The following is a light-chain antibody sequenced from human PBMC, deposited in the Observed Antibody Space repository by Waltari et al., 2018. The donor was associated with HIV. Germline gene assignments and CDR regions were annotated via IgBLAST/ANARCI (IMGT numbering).Light chain of an antibody. V-gene: IGLV2-14*01. Sequence: QSALTQPASVSGSPGQSITISCTGTSSDVGGYNYVPWYQQHQGKAPKLMIYDVSNRPSGGSKRFSGSKSGNTASLTISGLQAEDEADYYCSSYTSSSTHVVFGGGTKLTVL. CDR3: SSYTSSSTHVV. CDR1: SSDVGGYNY. J-gene: IGLJ2*01. CDR2: DVS.